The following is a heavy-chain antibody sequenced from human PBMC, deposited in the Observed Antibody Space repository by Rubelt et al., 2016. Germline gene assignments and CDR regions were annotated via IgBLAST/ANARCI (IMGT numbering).Heavy chain of an antibody. V-gene: IGHV1-18*01. CDR1: GYTFTSYG. J-gene: IGHJ4*02. Sequence: QVQLVQSGAEVKKPGASVKVSCKASGYTFTSYGISWVRQAPGQGLEWMGWISGYNGKTSYAQKRQGRVALTAGAATSSGDMGQSGLRADDTAVYYCARELTYYLPAYWGQGTLVTVSS. D-gene: IGHD3-10*01. CDR2: ISGYNGKT. CDR3: ARELTYYLPAY.